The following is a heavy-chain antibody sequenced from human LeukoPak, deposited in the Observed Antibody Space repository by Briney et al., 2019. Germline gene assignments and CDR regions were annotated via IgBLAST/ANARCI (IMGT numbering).Heavy chain of an antibody. CDR2: IRYDGSIK. D-gene: IGHD6-6*01. V-gene: IGHV3-30*02. CDR1: GFTFSNYG. J-gene: IGHJ3*02. Sequence: AGGSLRLSCAASGFTFSNYGMHWVRQAPGKGLEWVAFIRYDGSIKYYADSVKGRFTISSDNSETTLYLQMNSLRAEDTAVYYCAKDGGGKAAPNGGAFYIWGQGTMVTVSS. CDR3: AKDGGGKAAPNGGAFYI.